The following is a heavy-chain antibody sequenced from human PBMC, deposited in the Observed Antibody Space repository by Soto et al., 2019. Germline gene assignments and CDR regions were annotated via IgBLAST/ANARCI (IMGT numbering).Heavy chain of an antibody. V-gene: IGHV3-33*01. D-gene: IGHD4-17*01. CDR3: ARDGGRNDYGYYATCEECDY. CDR1: GFTFSSYG. CDR2: IWYDGSNK. Sequence: QVQLVESGGGVVQPGRSLRLSCAASGFTFSSYGMHWVRQAPGKGLEWVAVIWYDGSNKYYADSVKGRFTISRDNSKNTLYLQMNSLRAEDTAVYYCARDGGRNDYGYYATCEECDYWGQGTLVTVSS. J-gene: IGHJ4*02.